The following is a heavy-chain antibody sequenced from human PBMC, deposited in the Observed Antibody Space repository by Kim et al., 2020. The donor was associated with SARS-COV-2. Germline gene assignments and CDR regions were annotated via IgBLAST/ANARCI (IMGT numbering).Heavy chain of an antibody. V-gene: IGHV7-4-1*02. CDR3: ARVGETYGYYYMDV. Sequence: ASVKVSCKASGYTLTSYAMNWVRQAPGQGLEWMGWINTNTGNPTYAQGFTGRFVFSLDTSVSTAYLQISSLKAEDTAVYYCARVGETYGYYYMDVWGKGTTVTVSS. J-gene: IGHJ6*03. CDR1: GYTLTSYA. CDR2: INTNTGNP. D-gene: IGHD3-10*01.